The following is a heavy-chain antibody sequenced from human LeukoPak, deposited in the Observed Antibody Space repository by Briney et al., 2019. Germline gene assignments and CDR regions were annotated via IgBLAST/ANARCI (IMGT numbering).Heavy chain of an antibody. CDR1: GCTFTNYS. V-gene: IGHV1-46*01. CDR2: INPSGGST. D-gene: IGHD1-26*01. J-gene: IGHJ4*02. Sequence: ASVKVSCEASGCTFTNYSMHWVRQAPGQGLEWMGIINPSGGSTNYAQKFQGRVTITRDISTSTVYMELSSLRSEDTAVYYCARIAVGVTMLESFDYWGQGTLVTVSS. CDR3: ARIAVGVTMLESFDY.